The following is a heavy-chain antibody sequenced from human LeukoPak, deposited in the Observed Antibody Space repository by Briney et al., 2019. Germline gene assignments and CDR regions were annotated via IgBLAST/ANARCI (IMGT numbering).Heavy chain of an antibody. CDR1: GFTFSSYS. CDR2: ISSSSSYI. V-gene: IGHV3-21*01. Sequence: PGGSLRLSCAASGFTFSSYSMNWVRQAPGKGLEWVSSISSSSSYIYYADSVKGRFTIFRDNAKNSLYLQMNSLRAEDTAVYYCARDRRYFDWVFDYWGQGTLVTVSS. D-gene: IGHD3-9*01. J-gene: IGHJ4*02. CDR3: ARDRRYFDWVFDY.